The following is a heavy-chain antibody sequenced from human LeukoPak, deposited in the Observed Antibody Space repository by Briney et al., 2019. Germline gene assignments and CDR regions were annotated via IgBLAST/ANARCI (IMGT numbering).Heavy chain of an antibody. V-gene: IGHV1-18*04. CDR1: GYSFTSYY. J-gene: IGHJ5*02. Sequence: GASVTVSCKASGYSFTSYYMHWVRQAPGQGLEWMGWISAYNGNTNYAQKLQGRVTMTTDTSTSTAYMELRSLRSDDTAVYYCAREAVAALRHWFDPWGQGTLVTVSS. CDR3: AREAVAALRHWFDP. D-gene: IGHD6-19*01. CDR2: ISAYNGNT.